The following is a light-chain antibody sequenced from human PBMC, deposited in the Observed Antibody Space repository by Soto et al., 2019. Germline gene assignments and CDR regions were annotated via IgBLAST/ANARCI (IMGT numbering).Light chain of an antibody. J-gene: IGKJ4*01. CDR2: ETS. V-gene: IGKV3-11*01. CDR1: QSVGTY. CDR3: QQRSNWPLT. Sequence: EIVLTQSPATLSLSPGERATLSCRASQSVGTYLAWYQQKPGQAPRLLIYETSNRATGIPARFSGSGSGTDFTITISSLEPEDFAVYYCQQRSNWPLTFGGGTQVEIK.